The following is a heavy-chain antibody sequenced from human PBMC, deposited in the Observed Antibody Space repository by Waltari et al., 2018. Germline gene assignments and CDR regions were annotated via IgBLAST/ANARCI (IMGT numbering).Heavy chain of an antibody. CDR2: ILPILGIA. CDR1: GGTFSSYA. Sequence: QVQLVQSGAEVKKPGSSVKVSCKAAGGTFSSYAISWVRQAPGQGLEWMGGILPILGIANYAQKFQGRVTITADKSTSTAYMELSSLRSEDTAVYYCARGFREYSGYDCGYWGQGTLVTVSS. CDR3: ARGFREYSGYDCGY. J-gene: IGHJ4*02. D-gene: IGHD5-12*01. V-gene: IGHV1-69*10.